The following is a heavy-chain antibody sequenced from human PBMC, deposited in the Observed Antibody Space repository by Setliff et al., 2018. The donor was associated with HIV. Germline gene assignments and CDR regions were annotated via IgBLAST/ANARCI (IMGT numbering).Heavy chain of an antibody. CDR3: GRAQIAARRPFDY. CDR2: INHRGST. J-gene: IGHJ4*02. Sequence: SETLSLTCAVYGGSFSNYYWSWIRQSPGKGLEWIGEINHRGSTNYSPSLKIRALISADTSKNQFSLRLTSVTAADTAIYYCGRAQIAARRPFDYWGQGTPVTVSS. V-gene: IGHV4-34*01. D-gene: IGHD6-6*01. CDR1: GGSFSNYY.